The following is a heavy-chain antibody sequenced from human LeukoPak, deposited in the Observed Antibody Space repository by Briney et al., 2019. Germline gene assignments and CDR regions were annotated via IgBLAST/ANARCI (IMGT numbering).Heavy chain of an antibody. J-gene: IGHJ6*02. D-gene: IGHD5-24*01. CDR2: ISSSSSYI. CDR3: ARAWDGYKPSGGMDV. Sequence: VKPGRSLRLSCAASGFTFSSYSMNWVRQAPGKGLEWVSSISSSSSYIYYADSVKGRFTISRDNAKNSLYLQMNSLRAEDTAVYYCARAWDGYKPSGGMDVWGQGTTVTVSS. V-gene: IGHV3-21*01. CDR1: GFTFSSYS.